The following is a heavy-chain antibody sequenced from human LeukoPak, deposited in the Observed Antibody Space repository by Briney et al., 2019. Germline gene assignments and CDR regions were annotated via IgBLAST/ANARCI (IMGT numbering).Heavy chain of an antibody. Sequence: SVTVSFKASGGTFSIYAISWVRQAPGQGLEWMGGIIPIFGTANYAQKFQGRVTITADESTSTAYMELSSLRSEDTAVYYCARGTHLRGYSYGYVFDYWGQGTLVTVSS. D-gene: IGHD5-18*01. V-gene: IGHV1-69*01. CDR3: ARGTHLRGYSYGYVFDY. J-gene: IGHJ4*02. CDR1: GGTFSIYA. CDR2: IIPIFGTA.